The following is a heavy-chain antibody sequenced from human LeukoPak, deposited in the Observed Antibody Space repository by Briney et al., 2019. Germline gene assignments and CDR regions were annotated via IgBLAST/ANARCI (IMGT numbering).Heavy chain of an antibody. CDR1: GGSISSSSYY. Sequence: PSETLSLTCTVSGGSISSSSYYWGWIRQPPGKGLEWIGSIYYSGSTYYNPSLKSRVTISVDTSKNQSSLKLSSVTAADTAVYYCASMARDRQPWGQRLVGDYYYYGMDVWGQGTTVTVSS. CDR3: ASMARDRQPWGQRLVGDYYYYGMDV. D-gene: IGHD6-13*01. CDR2: IYYSGST. J-gene: IGHJ6*02. V-gene: IGHV4-39*01.